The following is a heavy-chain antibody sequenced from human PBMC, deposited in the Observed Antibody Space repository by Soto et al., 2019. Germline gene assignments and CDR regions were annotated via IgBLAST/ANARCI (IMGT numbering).Heavy chain of an antibody. D-gene: IGHD3-22*01. CDR1: GGSFSGYD. V-gene: IGHV4-34*01. CDR2: INHSGIT. Sequence: PSETLSLTCAVYGGSFSGYDWSWIRQPPWKGLEWIGEINHSGITNYNPSLKSRLTISVDTSKNQFSLKLSSVTAADTAVYYCARARHYYDSSGPLGAFDIWGRGTMVTVSS. J-gene: IGHJ3*02. CDR3: ARARHYYDSSGPLGAFDI.